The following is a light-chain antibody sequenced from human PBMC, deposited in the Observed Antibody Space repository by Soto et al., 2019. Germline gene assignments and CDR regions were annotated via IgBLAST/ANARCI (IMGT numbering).Light chain of an antibody. CDR1: QSLLSSADNKNY. CDR2: GAS. Sequence: DIVMTQSPDSLAVSLGERATINCKSSQSLLSSADNKNYLAWYQQKSGQPPKLLIYGASTRLSGVPDRISGSGSGTDFTLTISSLQAEDVAIYSCQQDYSGPITFGGGTKVEIK. CDR3: QQDYSGPIT. J-gene: IGKJ4*01. V-gene: IGKV4-1*01.